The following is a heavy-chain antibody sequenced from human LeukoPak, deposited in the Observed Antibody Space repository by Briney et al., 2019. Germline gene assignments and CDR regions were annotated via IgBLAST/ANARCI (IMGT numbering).Heavy chain of an antibody. D-gene: IGHD6-19*01. CDR2: ISGSGGST. J-gene: IGHJ4*02. Sequence: GASLRLSCAASEFTFSSYAMSWVRQAPGKGLEWVSAISGSGGSTYYADFVKGRFTISRDNSKNTLYLQMNSLRAEDTAVYYCAAGYSSGWYVRYFDYWGQGTLVTVSS. V-gene: IGHV3-23*01. CDR3: AAGYSSGWYVRYFDY. CDR1: EFTFSSYA.